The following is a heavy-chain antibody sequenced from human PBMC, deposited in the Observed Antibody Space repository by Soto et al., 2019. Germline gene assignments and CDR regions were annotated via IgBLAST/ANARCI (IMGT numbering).Heavy chain of an antibody. CDR2: IYYSGST. Sequence: SETLSLTCTVSGGSISSYYWSWIRQPPGKGLEWIGYIYYSGSTNYNPSLKSRVTISVDTSKNQFSLKLSSVTAADTAVYYCARGDIVATILVYWGQGTLVTVS. CDR1: GGSISSYY. J-gene: IGHJ4*02. CDR3: ARGDIVATILVY. V-gene: IGHV4-59*01. D-gene: IGHD5-12*01.